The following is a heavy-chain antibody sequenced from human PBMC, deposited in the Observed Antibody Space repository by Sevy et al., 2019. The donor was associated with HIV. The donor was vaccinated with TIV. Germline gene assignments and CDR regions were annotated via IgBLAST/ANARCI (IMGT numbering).Heavy chain of an antibody. CDR2: ISSSSSTI. CDR3: GGVGFVVGGAFDI. V-gene: IGHV3-48*01. CDR1: GFTFSSYS. Sequence: GGSLRLSCAASGFTFSSYSMNWVRQAPGKGLEWVSYISSSSSTIYYADSVKGRFTISRDNAKNSLYLQMNSLRAEDRAVYYCGGVGFVVGGAFDIGGQGKMVTFSS. D-gene: IGHD2-21*01. J-gene: IGHJ3*02.